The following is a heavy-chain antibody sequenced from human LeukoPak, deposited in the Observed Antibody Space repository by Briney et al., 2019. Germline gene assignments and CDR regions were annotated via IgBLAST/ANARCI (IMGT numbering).Heavy chain of an antibody. J-gene: IGHJ4*02. V-gene: IGHV4-39*07. CDR3: ARDRDFWSGYYTSFPRGEGERYFDY. Sequence: KPSETLSLTCTVSGGSISSSSYYWGWIRQPPGKGLEWIGSIYYSGSTNYNPSLKSRVTISVDTSKNQFSLKLSSVTAADTAVYYCARDRDFWSGYYTSFPRGEGERYFDYWGQGTLVTVSS. CDR2: IYYSGST. D-gene: IGHD3-3*01. CDR1: GGSISSSSYY.